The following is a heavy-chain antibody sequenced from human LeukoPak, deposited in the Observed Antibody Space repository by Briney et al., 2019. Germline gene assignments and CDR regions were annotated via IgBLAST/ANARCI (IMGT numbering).Heavy chain of an antibody. CDR3: VKDYQVGNSPAFGDY. V-gene: IGHV3-23*01. Sequence: SLRLSCAASGFTFSSHAMSWVRRAPGKGLEWVSGLIENGATTYYADSVKGRFTISRDNSRNTMYLQMNSLRVEDTAVYYCVKDYQVGNSPAFGDYWGQGTLVTISS. D-gene: IGHD1-26*01. CDR2: LIENGATT. CDR1: GFTFSSHA. J-gene: IGHJ4*02.